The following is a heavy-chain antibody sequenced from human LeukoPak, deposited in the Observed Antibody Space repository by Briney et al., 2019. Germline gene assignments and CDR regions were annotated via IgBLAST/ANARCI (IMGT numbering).Heavy chain of an antibody. V-gene: IGHV4-39*01. CDR1: GGSISSSSHY. D-gene: IGHD6-19*01. CDR3: ARRRAVAGTKSLYYFDY. CDR2: IYYSGST. Sequence: PSETLSLTCTVSGGSISSSSHYWGWIRQPPGKGLEWIGSIYYSGSTYYNPSLKSRVTISVDTSKNQFSLKLSSVTAADTAVYYCARRRAVAGTKSLYYFDYWGQGTLVTVSS. J-gene: IGHJ4*02.